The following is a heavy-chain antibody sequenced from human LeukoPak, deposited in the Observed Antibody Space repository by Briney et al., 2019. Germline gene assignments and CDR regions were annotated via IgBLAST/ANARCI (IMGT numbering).Heavy chain of an antibody. V-gene: IGHV4-34*01. CDR3: ARLGIAAAGIGS. D-gene: IGHD6-13*01. J-gene: IGHJ4*02. Sequence: SETLSLTCAVYGGSFSGYYWSWIRQPPGKGLEWIGEINHSGSTNYNPPLKSRVTISVDTSKNQFSLKLSSVTAADTAVYYCARLGIAAAGIGSWGQGTLVTVSS. CDR2: INHSGST. CDR1: GGSFSGYY.